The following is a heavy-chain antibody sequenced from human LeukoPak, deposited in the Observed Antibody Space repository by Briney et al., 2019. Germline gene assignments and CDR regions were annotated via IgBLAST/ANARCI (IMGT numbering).Heavy chain of an antibody. CDR2: IDPKSGST. CDR3: ARRGASSLGYCSSTSCLTYYLDY. D-gene: IGHD2-2*01. Sequence: GASVKVSCKASGYTFTGYHIHWVRQAPGQGLEWMGRIDPKSGSTNYAQKFQGRVTMTRDTSISTAYMELTRLRSDDTAVYYCARRGASSLGYCSSTSCLTYYLDYWGQGTLVTVSS. J-gene: IGHJ4*02. CDR1: GYTFTGYH. V-gene: IGHV1-2*06.